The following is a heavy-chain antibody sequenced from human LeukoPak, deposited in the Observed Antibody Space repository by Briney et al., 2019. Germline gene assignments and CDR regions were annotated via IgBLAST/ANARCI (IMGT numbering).Heavy chain of an antibody. J-gene: IGHJ4*02. Sequence: GGSLRLSCATSGFTFSSYWMHWVRQVPGKGLVWVSRIKGDGSSTSYADSVKGRFTISRDNAKNTLYLQMNSLRVEDTAVYYCARLGDTATSGYWGQGTLVTVSS. CDR1: GFTFSSYW. D-gene: IGHD3-16*01. CDR2: IKGDGSST. V-gene: IGHV3-74*01. CDR3: ARLGDTATSGY.